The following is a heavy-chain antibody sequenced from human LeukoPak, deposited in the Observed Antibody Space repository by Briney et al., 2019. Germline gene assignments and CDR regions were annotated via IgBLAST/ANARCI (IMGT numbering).Heavy chain of an antibody. CDR3: ARDGHYYGSGSYYKKGRWFDP. D-gene: IGHD3-10*01. CDR1: GGTFSSYA. Sequence: SVKVSCKASGGTFSSYAISWVRQAPGQGLEWMGGIIPIFGTANYAQKFQGRVTITTDESTSTAYMELSSLRSEDTAVYYCARDGHYYGSGSYYKKGRWFDPWGQGTLVTVSS. V-gene: IGHV1-69*05. CDR2: IIPIFGTA. J-gene: IGHJ5*02.